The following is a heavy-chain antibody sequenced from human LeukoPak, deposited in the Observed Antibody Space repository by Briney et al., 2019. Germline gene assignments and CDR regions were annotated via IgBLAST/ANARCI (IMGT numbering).Heavy chain of an antibody. CDR2: VYYSGST. CDR3: ARHHLELPRFDP. J-gene: IGHJ5*02. D-gene: IGHD1-7*01. CDR1: Y. Sequence: YWXCIXQPPGKGLELIWSVYYSGSTYYNPSPKSRVTIAIYMSKNQFSLKLSSVTAADTAVYYCARHHLELPRFDPWGQGTLVTVSS. V-gene: IGHV4-39*01.